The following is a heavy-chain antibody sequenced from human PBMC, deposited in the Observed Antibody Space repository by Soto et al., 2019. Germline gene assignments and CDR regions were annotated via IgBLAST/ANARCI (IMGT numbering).Heavy chain of an antibody. Sequence: QVQLQESGPGLVKPSQTLSLTCTVSGGSISSGGYYWSWIRQHPGKGLEWIGYIYYSGSTYYNPSLKSRVTIAVDTSKNQFSLKLSSVTAADTAVYYCARGLMITEPAVFDPWGQGTLVTVSS. D-gene: IGHD3-16*01. CDR1: GGSISSGGYY. CDR3: ARGLMITEPAVFDP. V-gene: IGHV4-31*03. CDR2: IYYSGST. J-gene: IGHJ5*02.